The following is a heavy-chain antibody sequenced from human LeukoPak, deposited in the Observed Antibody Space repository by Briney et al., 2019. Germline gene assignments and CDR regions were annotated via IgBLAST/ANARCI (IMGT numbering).Heavy chain of an antibody. Sequence: GGSLRLSCAASGFTVSSNYMSWVRQAPGKGLEWVSVIYSGGSTYYADSVKGRFTISRDNSKNTLYLQMNSLRAEDTAVYYCASNYGYSYGYDYWGQGTLVTVSP. V-gene: IGHV3-53*01. CDR2: IYSGGST. J-gene: IGHJ4*02. D-gene: IGHD5-18*01. CDR1: GFTVSSNY. CDR3: ASNYGYSYGYDY.